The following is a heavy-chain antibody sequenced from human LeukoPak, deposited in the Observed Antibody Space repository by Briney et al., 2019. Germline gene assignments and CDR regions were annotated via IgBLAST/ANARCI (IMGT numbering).Heavy chain of an antibody. V-gene: IGHV4-59*01. Sequence: PSETLSLTCTVSGGSISDYYWNWIRQPPGKGLEWIGYISFSGSTNYNPSLKSRVTISVDTSTSQFSLKLSSVTAADTAVYYCARARKSGSYGYYFDYWGQGTLVTVSS. CDR1: GGSISDYY. CDR3: ARARKSGSYGYYFDY. J-gene: IGHJ4*02. D-gene: IGHD1-26*01. CDR2: ISFSGST.